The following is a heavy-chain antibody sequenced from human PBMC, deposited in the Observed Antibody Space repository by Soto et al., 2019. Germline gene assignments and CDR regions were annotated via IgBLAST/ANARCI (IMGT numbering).Heavy chain of an antibody. CDR3: ARDQREHVFWSGYPPLAYY. V-gene: IGHV3-33*01. Sequence: PGGSLRLSCAASGFTFSSYGMHWVRQAPGKGLEWVAVIWYDGSNKYYADSVKGRFTISRDNSKNTLYLQMNSLRAEDTAVYYCARDQREHVFWSGYPPLAYYWGQGNLVSVS. J-gene: IGHJ4*02. CDR2: IWYDGSNK. CDR1: GFTFSSYG. D-gene: IGHD3-3*01.